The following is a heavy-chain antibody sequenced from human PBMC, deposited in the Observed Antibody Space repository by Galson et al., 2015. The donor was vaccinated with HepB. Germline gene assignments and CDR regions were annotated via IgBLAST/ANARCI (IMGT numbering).Heavy chain of an antibody. CDR2: INEDGSVK. J-gene: IGHJ4*02. CDR1: GFTFSSYW. V-gene: IGHV3-7*01. CDR3: ARDALSRQGSDY. Sequence: SLRLSCAASGFTFSSYWMSWVRQAPGKGLEWVANINEDGSVKKYVDSEKGRCTISRDNARNSLYLQMNSLRVEDTAVYYCARDALSRQGSDYWGQGTLVTVSS. D-gene: IGHD2/OR15-2a*01.